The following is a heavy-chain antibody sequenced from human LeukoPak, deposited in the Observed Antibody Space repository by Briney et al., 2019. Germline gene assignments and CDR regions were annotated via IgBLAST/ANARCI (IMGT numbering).Heavy chain of an antibody. Sequence: GGSLRLSCAASGFTFSNYGMNWVRQAPGKGLEWVSYISSSGSTMYYADSVKGRFTVSRDNAKNALYLQMNSLTAEDTALYYCARDLPLGASDSSGYYYWGQGTLVTVSS. CDR3: ARDLPLGASDSSGYYY. V-gene: IGHV3-48*04. J-gene: IGHJ4*02. CDR2: ISSSGSTM. CDR1: GFTFSNYG. D-gene: IGHD3-22*01.